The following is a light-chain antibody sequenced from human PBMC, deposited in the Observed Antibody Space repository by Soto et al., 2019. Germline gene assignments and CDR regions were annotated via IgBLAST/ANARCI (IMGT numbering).Light chain of an antibody. CDR2: DVS. Sequence: QSALTQPASVSGSPGQSITISCTGPSSDVGGYNYVSWYQQHPGKAPKLMIYDVSNRPSGVSNRFSGSKSGNTASLTISGLQAEDEADYYCSSYTSSSTLFGGGTKLTGL. CDR3: SSYTSSSTL. CDR1: SSDVGGYNY. V-gene: IGLV2-14*01. J-gene: IGLJ2*01.